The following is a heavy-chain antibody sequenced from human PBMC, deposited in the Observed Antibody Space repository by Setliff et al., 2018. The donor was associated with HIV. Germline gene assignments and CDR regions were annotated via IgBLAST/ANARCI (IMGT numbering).Heavy chain of an antibody. D-gene: IGHD6-19*01. CDR1: GYTFTDYY. CDR2: VDPEDGET. V-gene: IGHV1-69-2*01. J-gene: IGHJ4*02. CDR3: ATELFKVVAGHTPTFDY. Sequence: ASVKVSCKASGYTFTDYYMHWVKQAPGKGPEWMGRVDPEDGETIYAEKFQGRVTITADTSTDTAYMELSSLRSEDTAVYYCATELFKVVAGHTPTFDYWGQGTLVTVSS.